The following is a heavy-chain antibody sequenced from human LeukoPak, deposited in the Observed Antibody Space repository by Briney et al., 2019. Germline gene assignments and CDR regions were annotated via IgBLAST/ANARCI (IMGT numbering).Heavy chain of an antibody. J-gene: IGHJ4*02. CDR2: IKHGGSEK. D-gene: IGHD3-3*01. Sequence: GGSLRLSCAASGFIFTNYFMSWVRQAPGKGLEWVASIKHGGSEKYYVDSVRGRFTISRDNTMNSLYLQMSSLRAEDTAVYYCATDRGWRTSGYYLYYFEYWGQGTLVTFSS. CDR3: ATDRGWRTSGYYLYYFEY. V-gene: IGHV3-7*01. CDR1: GFIFTNYF.